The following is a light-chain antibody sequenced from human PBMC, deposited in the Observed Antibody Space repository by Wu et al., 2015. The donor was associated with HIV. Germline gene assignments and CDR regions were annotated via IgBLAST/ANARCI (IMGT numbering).Light chain of an antibody. Sequence: DIQMTQSPSSLSASVGDRVTITCRASQGISKSLAWYQQKPGKAPKLLLYATSRLESGVPSRFSGSGSVTDYTLTISSLQPEDFATYYCQQSYSTPQTFGRGTKVEIK. CDR1: QGISKS. CDR3: QQSYSTPQT. J-gene: IGKJ1*01. V-gene: IGKV1-NL1*01. CDR2: ATS.